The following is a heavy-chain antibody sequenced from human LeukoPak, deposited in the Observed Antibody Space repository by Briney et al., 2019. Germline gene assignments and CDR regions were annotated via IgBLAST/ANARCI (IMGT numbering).Heavy chain of an antibody. Sequence: SETLSLTCTVSGGSISSYYWSWIRQPPGEGLEWIGYIYYSGSTNYNPSLKSRVTISVDTSKNQFSLKLSSVTAADTAVYYCARDQGYYDFWSGYYTGGAFDIWGQGTMVTVSS. CDR1: GGSISSYY. V-gene: IGHV4-59*01. CDR3: ARDQGYYDFWSGYYTGGAFDI. J-gene: IGHJ3*02. CDR2: IYYSGST. D-gene: IGHD3-3*01.